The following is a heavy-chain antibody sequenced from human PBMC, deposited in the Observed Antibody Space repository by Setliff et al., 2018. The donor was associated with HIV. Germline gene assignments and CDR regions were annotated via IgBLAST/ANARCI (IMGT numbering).Heavy chain of an antibody. D-gene: IGHD2-2*02. V-gene: IGHV3-30*04. J-gene: IGHJ6*03. CDR2: ISYDGSDK. CDR1: GFTFSSNA. CDR3: AKDRLPVAILYHYMDV. Sequence: PGGSLRLSCAASGFTFSSNAMHWVRQAPGKGLEWVAVISYDGSDKYYANSVKGRFSISRDNSKNTLYLQMNSLRAEDTAVYYCAKDRLPVAILYHYMDVWGKGTTVTVSS.